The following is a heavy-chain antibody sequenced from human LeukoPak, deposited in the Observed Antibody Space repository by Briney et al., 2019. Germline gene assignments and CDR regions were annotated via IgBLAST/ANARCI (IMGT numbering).Heavy chain of an antibody. J-gene: IGHJ6*03. CDR2: ISAYNGNT. D-gene: IGHD6-19*01. CDR3: ARGGDSSGWSYYYYYMDV. CDR1: GYTFTSYG. V-gene: IGHV1-18*01. Sequence: GGSVKVSCKASGYTFTSYGISWVRQAPGQGLEWMGWISAYNGNTNYAQKLQGRVTMTTDTSTSTAYMELRSLRSDDTAVYYCARGGDSSGWSYYYYYMDVWGKGTTVTV.